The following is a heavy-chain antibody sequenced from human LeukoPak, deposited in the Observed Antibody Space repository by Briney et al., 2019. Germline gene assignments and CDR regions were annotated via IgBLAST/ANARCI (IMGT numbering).Heavy chain of an antibody. CDR1: GGSFSGYY. CDR3: ARGLPKYYYDRSRGSKRLDY. V-gene: IGHV4-34*01. Sequence: SESLSLTCAVYGGSFSGYYWSWIRQPPGKGLEWIGEINHSGSTKYYTSLKSRVTTPVDTSKNQFSLKLSSMTAADTAVYYCARGLPKYYYDRSRGSKRLDYWGQGTLVTVSS. D-gene: IGHD3-22*01. CDR2: INHSGST. J-gene: IGHJ4*02.